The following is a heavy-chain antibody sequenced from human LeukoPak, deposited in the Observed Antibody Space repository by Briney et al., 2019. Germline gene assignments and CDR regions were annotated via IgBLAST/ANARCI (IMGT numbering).Heavy chain of an antibody. CDR3: AKASWVSGADAVL. CDR2: ISSSSSTI. CDR1: GFTFSSYS. Sequence: GGSLRLSCAASGFTFSSYSMNWVRQAPGKGLEWVSYISSSSSTIYYADSVKGRFTISRDNAKNSLYLQMNSLRAEDTAVYFCAKASWVSGADAVLWGQGTLVTVSS. V-gene: IGHV3-48*04. J-gene: IGHJ4*02. D-gene: IGHD3-10*01.